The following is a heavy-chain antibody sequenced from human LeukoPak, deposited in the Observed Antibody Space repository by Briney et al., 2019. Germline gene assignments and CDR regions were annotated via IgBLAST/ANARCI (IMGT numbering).Heavy chain of an antibody. Sequence: KSSETLSLTCTVSGGSISSSSYYWGWIRQPPGKGLEWIGSIYYSGSTYYNPSLKSRVTISVDTSKNQFSLKLSSVTAADTAVYYCAREMGGGFIAVAGMGDWFDPWGQGTLVTVSS. CDR3: AREMGGGFIAVAGMGDWFDP. CDR2: IYYSGST. D-gene: IGHD6-19*01. CDR1: GGSISSSSYY. J-gene: IGHJ5*02. V-gene: IGHV4-39*07.